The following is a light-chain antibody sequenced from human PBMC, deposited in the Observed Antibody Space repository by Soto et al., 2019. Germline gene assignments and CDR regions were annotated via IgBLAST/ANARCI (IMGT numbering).Light chain of an antibody. CDR2: DAS. J-gene: IGKJ3*01. Sequence: AIQLTQSPSSLSASVGDRVTITCRASQGISSALAWYQQKPGKAPKLLIYDASSLESGVPSRFSGRGSGTNFTLTISSLQPEFLAIFYCQHLNSYPQFPFGPGPKGDIK. V-gene: IGKV1-13*02. CDR1: QGISSA. CDR3: QHLNSYPQFP.